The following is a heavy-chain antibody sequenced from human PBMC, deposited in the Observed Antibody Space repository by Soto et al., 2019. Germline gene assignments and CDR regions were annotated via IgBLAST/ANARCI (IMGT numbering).Heavy chain of an antibody. CDR3: GRSHSRPARVPCLDH. D-gene: IGHD3-3*01. J-gene: IGHJ4*02. CDR2: ISDTGGDS. V-gene: IGHV3-23*01. CDR1: GFTFINYA. Sequence: PGGSLRLSCEASGFTFINYAMSWVRQSPGKGLEWVSSISDTGGDSYYADSMDGRFTVSRDNSKNTLYLQINSLRAEDTAIYYWGRSHSRPARVPCLDHWGQGALVTVS.